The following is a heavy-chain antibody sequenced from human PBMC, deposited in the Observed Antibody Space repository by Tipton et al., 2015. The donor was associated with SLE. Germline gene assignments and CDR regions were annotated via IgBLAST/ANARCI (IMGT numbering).Heavy chain of an antibody. J-gene: IGHJ3*02. CDR3: ARGTGYYDSSGSPLDAFDI. CDR1: GFTFSSYA. V-gene: IGHV3-23*01. D-gene: IGHD3-22*01. CDR2: ISGSGGST. Sequence: SLRLSCAASGFTFSSYAMHWVRQAPGKGLEWVSAISGSGGSTYYADSVKGRFTISRDNSKNTLYLQMNSLRAEDTAVYYCARGTGYYDSSGSPLDAFDIWGQGTMVTVSS.